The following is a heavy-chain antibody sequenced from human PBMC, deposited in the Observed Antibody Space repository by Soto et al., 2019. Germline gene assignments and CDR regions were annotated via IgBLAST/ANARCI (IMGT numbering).Heavy chain of an antibody. V-gene: IGHV4-39*01. J-gene: IGHJ4*02. D-gene: IGHD3-16*01. Sequence: SETLSLTCSVSGGYITGSSFSRGWIRQSPGTGLQWIGSLSYSGSTYYNPSLKGRVAISADTSKNAFSLELKLMTAADTATYFCARGLRWTRTFDFWGRGTLVTVSS. CDR3: ARGLRWTRTFDF. CDR1: GGYITGSSFS. CDR2: LSYSGST.